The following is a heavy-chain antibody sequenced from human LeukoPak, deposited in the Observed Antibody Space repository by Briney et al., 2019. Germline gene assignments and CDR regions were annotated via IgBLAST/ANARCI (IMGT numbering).Heavy chain of an antibody. CDR2: MKGRNEGETT. Sequence: PGGSLRLSCAASGFTFSNAWMTWVRQAPGKGLEWVGRMKGRNEGETTDYAAPVKGRFTISRDDPTNTLYLRMNSLKTEDTAMYYCTRDLGSSQWGQGTLVIVSS. CDR1: GFTFSNAW. D-gene: IGHD3-10*01. J-gene: IGHJ4*02. V-gene: IGHV3-15*01. CDR3: TRDLGSSQ.